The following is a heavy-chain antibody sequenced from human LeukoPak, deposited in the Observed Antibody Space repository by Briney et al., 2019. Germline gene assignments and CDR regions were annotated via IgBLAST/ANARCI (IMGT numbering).Heavy chain of an antibody. CDR2: IYSGGNT. CDR1: GFTFSSYA. V-gene: IGHV3-53*01. CDR3: AREVDAFDI. Sequence: PGRSLRLSCSAPGFTFSSYAMHWVRQAPGKGLEWVSVIYSGGNTYYADSVKGRFTISRDNSKNTLYLQMNSLRAEDTAVYYCAREVDAFDIWGQGTMVTVSS. J-gene: IGHJ3*02.